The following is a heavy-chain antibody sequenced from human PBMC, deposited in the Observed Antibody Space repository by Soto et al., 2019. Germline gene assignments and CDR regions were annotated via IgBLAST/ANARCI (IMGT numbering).Heavy chain of an antibody. CDR3: AREVQVHTPAFVY. CDR1: GGTFTTYA. Sequence: QVQLVQSGAEMKKPGSSVKVSCQSSGGTFTTYAMNWVRQAPGQGPEWMGDISPMFSAANYAPKFQGRVTITADASTGTSYMQLSSLTSEDTALYSCAREVQVHTPAFVYWGQGTMVTVSS. D-gene: IGHD3-10*01. J-gene: IGHJ4*02. V-gene: IGHV1-69*19. CDR2: ISPMFSAA.